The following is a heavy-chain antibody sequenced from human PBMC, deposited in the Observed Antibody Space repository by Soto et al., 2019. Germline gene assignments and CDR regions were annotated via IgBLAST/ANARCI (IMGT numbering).Heavy chain of an antibody. J-gene: IGHJ4*02. CDR2: ISYDGSNK. CDR1: GYSFSTYG. D-gene: IGHD1-20*01. CDR3: AKVGRNWNPDY. V-gene: IGHV3-30*18. Sequence: QVQLVESGGGVVQPGRSLRLSCTASGYSFSTYGMHWVRQAPGKGLEWVIFISYDGSNKFYLDSVKGRFSISRANSRNTLYLQMNSLRPEDTATYYCAKVGRNWNPDYWGQGTLVTVSS.